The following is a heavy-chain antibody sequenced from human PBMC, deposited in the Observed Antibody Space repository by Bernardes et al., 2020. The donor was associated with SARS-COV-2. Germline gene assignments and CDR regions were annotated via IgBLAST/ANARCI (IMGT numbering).Heavy chain of an antibody. J-gene: IGHJ4*02. CDR3: ARHSYYGSGTFDY. CDR1: GGSMSSYS. Sequence: SEPLSLTCTVSGGSMSSYSWSWIPQPPGKGLEWIGYIYYSGNTNYNPSLKSRVTISVDTSKNQFSLKLSSVTAADTAMYYCARHSYYGSGTFDYWGQGTLVTVSS. CDR2: IYYSGNT. V-gene: IGHV4-59*01. D-gene: IGHD3-10*01.